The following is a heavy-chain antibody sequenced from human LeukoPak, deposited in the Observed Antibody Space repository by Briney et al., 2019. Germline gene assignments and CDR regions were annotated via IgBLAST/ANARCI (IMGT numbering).Heavy chain of an antibody. D-gene: IGHD6-6*01. CDR3: ARDGEYSSSSGDAFDI. CDR2: IYTSGNT. J-gene: IGHJ3*02. Sequence: SETLSLTCTVSGGSISSYYWTWIRQPAGKGLEWIGRIYTSGNTNYNPSLKSRVTISVDTSKNQFSLKLSSVTAADTAVYYCARDGEYSSSSGDAFDIWGQGTMVTVSS. V-gene: IGHV4-4*07. CDR1: GGSISSYY.